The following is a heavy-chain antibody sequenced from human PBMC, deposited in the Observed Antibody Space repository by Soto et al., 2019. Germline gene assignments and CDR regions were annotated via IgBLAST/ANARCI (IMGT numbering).Heavy chain of an antibody. D-gene: IGHD6-19*01. J-gene: IGHJ4*02. CDR3: ARDGGSGWHPIDF. Sequence: PSETLSLTWTVSGVSISGGSYYWTWIRQHPGKGLEWIGYIYDSGSTFYNASLESRLTISIDTSKNRFFLKLTSVTAADTAVYYCARDGGSGWHPIDFWGQGILVTVSS. CDR1: GVSISGGSYY. CDR2: IYDSGST. V-gene: IGHV4-31*02.